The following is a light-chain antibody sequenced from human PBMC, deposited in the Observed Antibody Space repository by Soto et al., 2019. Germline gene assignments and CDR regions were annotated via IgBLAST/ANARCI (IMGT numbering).Light chain of an antibody. J-gene: IGKJ1*01. CDR3: RQYQSYWT. V-gene: IGKV1-5*03. CDR1: QSISRQ. CDR2: QAS. Sequence: DIQMTQSPSTLSASVGDRVSITFRASQSISRQLAWYQQKPGKAPNLLIYQASNLETGVPSRFTGSGSGTEFTLTISSLQPDDLATYYCRQYQSYWTFGQGTKVEVK.